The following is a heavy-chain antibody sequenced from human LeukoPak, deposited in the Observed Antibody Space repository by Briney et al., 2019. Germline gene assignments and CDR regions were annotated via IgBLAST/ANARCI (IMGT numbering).Heavy chain of an antibody. CDR3: ARDHYLSTGLTDY. V-gene: IGHV3-30*04. D-gene: IGHD1-14*01. J-gene: IGHJ4*02. Sequence: PGGSLRLSCAASGFTFGSYAMHWVRQAPGKGLEWVAVISYDGSNKYYADSVKGRFTISRDNSKNTLYLQMNSLRAEDTAVYYCARDHYLSTGLTDYWGQGTLVTVSS. CDR2: ISYDGSNK. CDR1: GFTFGSYA.